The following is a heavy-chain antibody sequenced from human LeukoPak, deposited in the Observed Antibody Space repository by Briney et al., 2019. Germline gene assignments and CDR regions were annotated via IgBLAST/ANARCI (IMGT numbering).Heavy chain of an antibody. CDR3: ARDGGGGSYPNNWFDP. V-gene: IGHV1-2*02. J-gene: IGHJ5*02. D-gene: IGHD1-26*01. CDR1: GYTFTGYY. CDR2: INPNSGGA. Sequence: ASVKVSCKASGYTFTGYYMHWVRQAPGQGLEWMGWINPNSGGANYAQKFQGRVTMTRDTSISTAYMELSRLRSDDTAVYYCARDGGGGSYPNNWFDPWGQGTLVTVSS.